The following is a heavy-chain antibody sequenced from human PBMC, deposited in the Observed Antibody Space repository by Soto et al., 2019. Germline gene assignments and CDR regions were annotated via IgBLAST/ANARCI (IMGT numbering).Heavy chain of an antibody. CDR2: IYDSGST. CDR3: ARVPGYSYRYGYFDC. D-gene: IGHD5-18*01. V-gene: IGHV4-59*01. J-gene: IGHJ4*02. CDR1: GGSISSYY. Sequence: PSETLSLTCTVSGGSISSYYSSWIRQSPGKGLEWIGYIYDSGSTKYNPSFKSRVTISVDTSKNQFSLNLNSVTAADTAVYYCARVPGYSYRYGYFDCWGLGTLVTVSS.